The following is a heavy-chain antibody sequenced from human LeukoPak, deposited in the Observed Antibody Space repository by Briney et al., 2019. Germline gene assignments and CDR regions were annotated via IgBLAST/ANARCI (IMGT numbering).Heavy chain of an antibody. Sequence: GESLKISCEGSGYSFINYWIAWVRQMPGKGLESMGIIYPDDSDTRYSPSFQGQVTISVDKSINTAYLQWSSLKASDTAMYYCASPRLMIRGVPNAFEIWGQGTMVTVSS. V-gene: IGHV5-51*01. CDR3: ASPRLMIRGVPNAFEI. CDR1: GYSFINYW. D-gene: IGHD3-10*01. J-gene: IGHJ3*02. CDR2: IYPDDSDT.